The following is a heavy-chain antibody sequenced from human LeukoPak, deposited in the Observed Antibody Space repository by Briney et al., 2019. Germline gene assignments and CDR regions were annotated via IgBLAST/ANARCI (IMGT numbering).Heavy chain of an antibody. J-gene: IGHJ4*02. CDR2: IYTSGST. V-gene: IGHV4-4*07. CDR1: GGSISSYY. CDR3: ARGNWNDVVGYYFDY. D-gene: IGHD1-1*01. Sequence: SETLSLTCTVSGGSISSYYWSWIRQPAGKGPEWIGRIYTSGSTNYNPSLKSRVTMSVDTSKNQFSLRLSSVTAADTAVYYCARGNWNDVVGYYFDYWGQGTLVTVSS.